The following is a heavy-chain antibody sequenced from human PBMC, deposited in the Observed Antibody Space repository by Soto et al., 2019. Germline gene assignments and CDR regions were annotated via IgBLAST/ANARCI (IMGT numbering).Heavy chain of an antibody. Sequence: PSQTLSLTCAISGDSVSSYSAAWNWIRQSPSGGLEWLGRTYYRPRFFSDYAESVKSRIIINPDTSKNQFSLQLKSVTPEDTAVYYCVRDRYSSSGWFDPWGQGTPVTVSS. D-gene: IGHD3-10*01. CDR2: TYYRPRFFS. CDR1: GDSVSSYSAA. CDR3: VRDRYSSSGWFDP. V-gene: IGHV6-1*01. J-gene: IGHJ5*02.